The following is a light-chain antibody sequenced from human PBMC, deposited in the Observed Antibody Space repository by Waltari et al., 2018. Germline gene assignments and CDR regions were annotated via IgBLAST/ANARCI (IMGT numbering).Light chain of an antibody. CDR1: NSDIGSYNF. V-gene: IGLV2-14*01. J-gene: IGLJ1*01. CDR2: EVS. CDR3: SSYTKSTTQV. Sequence: QSALTQPASVSGSPGQSITISCTGTNSDIGSYNFVSWYQQHPNKVPKLVLYEVSNRPSGVSKSFSGSKSGNTASLTISGLQAEDEAEYYCSSYTKSTTQVFGTGTKVTVL.